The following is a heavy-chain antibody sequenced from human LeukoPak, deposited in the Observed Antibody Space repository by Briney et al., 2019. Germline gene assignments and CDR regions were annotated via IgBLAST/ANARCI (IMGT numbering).Heavy chain of an antibody. CDR3: AGYSSGLVGYFDY. CDR2: IYYSGST. D-gene: IGHD6-19*01. J-gene: IGHJ4*02. Sequence: SETLSLTCTVSGGSISSYYWSWIRQPPGKGLEWIGYIYYSGSTNYNPSLKSRVTISVDTSKNQFSLKLSSVTAADTAVYYCAGYSSGLVGYFDYWGQGTLVTVSS. CDR1: GGSISSYY. V-gene: IGHV4-59*08.